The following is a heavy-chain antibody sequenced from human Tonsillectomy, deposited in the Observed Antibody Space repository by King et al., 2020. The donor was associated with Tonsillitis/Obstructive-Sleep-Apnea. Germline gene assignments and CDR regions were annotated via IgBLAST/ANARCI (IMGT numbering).Heavy chain of an antibody. J-gene: IGHJ6*02. V-gene: IGHV4-59*08. CDR1: GGSISGYY. CDR3: ARHIIGDYYYGMDV. D-gene: IGHD2/OR15-2a*01. Sequence: VQLQESGPGLVKPSETLSLTCTVSGGSISGYYWSWIRQPPGKGLEWIGYIYYSGTTKYNPSLKSRVTISVDTSKNRFSLKLTSVTAADTAVYYCARHIIGDYYYGMDVWGQGTTVTVSS. CDR2: IYYSGTT.